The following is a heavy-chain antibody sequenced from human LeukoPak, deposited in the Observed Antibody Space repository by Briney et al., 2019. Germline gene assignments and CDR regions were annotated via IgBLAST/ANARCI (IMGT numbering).Heavy chain of an antibody. CDR2: ISGSGGST. V-gene: IGHV3-23*01. CDR1: GFTFSSYA. J-gene: IGHJ4*02. D-gene: IGHD3-9*01. Sequence: TGGSLRLSCAASGFTFSSYAMSWVRQAPGKGLEWVSAISGSGGSTYYADSVKGRFTISRDNAKNSLYLQMNSLRAEDTALYYCAKDIFTTAHYYFDYWGQGTLVTVSS. CDR3: AKDIFTTAHYYFDY.